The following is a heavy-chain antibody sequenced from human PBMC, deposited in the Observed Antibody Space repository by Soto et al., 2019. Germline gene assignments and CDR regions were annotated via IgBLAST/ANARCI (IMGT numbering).Heavy chain of an antibody. V-gene: IGHV1-3*01. J-gene: IGHJ4*02. D-gene: IGHD6-13*01. Sequence: QVQLVQSGAEVKKPGASVKVSCKASGYTFSSYAMHWVRQAPGQRLEWMGWINAGNGNTKYSQKLQGRVTVTRDTSASTAYMELSSLRSEDTAVYYCASASSWFVTAYWGQGTLVTVSS. CDR3: ASASSWFVTAY. CDR2: INAGNGNT. CDR1: GYTFSSYA.